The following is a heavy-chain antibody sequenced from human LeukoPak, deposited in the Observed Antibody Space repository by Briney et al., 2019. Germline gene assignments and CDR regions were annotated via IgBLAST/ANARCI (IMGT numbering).Heavy chain of an antibody. J-gene: IGHJ4*02. D-gene: IGHD3-10*01. CDR1: GGSFSGYY. CDR2: INHSGTT. V-gene: IGHV4-34*01. Sequence: PSETLSLTCAVYGGSFSGYYWSWIRQPPGKGLEWIGEINHSGTTNYNPSLKCRVTISLATSKNQFSLKLSSVTAADTAVYYCASSGSGSYYNFDYWGQGTLVTVSS. CDR3: ASSGSGSYYNFDY.